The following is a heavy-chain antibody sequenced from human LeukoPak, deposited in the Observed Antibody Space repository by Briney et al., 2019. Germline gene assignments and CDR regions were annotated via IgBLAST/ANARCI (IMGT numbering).Heavy chain of an antibody. Sequence: ASVKVSCKASGYSFTSYGISWVRQRPGQGLEWMGGISPFNGNTNYVQKFQGRVTMTTETSTRTTYMELRSLRSDDTAVYYCARDLDIVVIRAALRHYGMDVWGQGTTVTVSS. CDR3: ARDLDIVVIRAALRHYGMDV. D-gene: IGHD2-2*01. V-gene: IGHV1-18*01. CDR2: ISPFNGNT. CDR1: GYSFTSYG. J-gene: IGHJ6*02.